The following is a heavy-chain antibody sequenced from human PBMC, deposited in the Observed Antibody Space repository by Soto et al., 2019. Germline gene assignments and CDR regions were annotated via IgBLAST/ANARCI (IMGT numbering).Heavy chain of an antibody. CDR1: GYNFANYW. J-gene: IGHJ3*02. D-gene: IGHD6-13*01. CDR2: IFPGDSDT. CDR3: AAGYTTGPDAFDI. V-gene: IGHV5-51*01. Sequence: XASLKISCKGSGYNFANYWIGWVRQMPGKGLEWVGMIFPGDSDTKNSPSLQGQITMSVDKSDSSAYLQWRSLKASDTAMYYCAAGYTTGPDAFDIWGQGTMVTVSS.